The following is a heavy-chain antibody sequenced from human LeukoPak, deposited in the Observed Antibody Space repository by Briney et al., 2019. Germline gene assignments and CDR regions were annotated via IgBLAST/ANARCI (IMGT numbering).Heavy chain of an antibody. CDR3: ARVKAAAGSGNWFDP. V-gene: IGHV3-23*01. CDR1: RFTSNSYA. D-gene: IGHD6-13*01. Sequence: GGSLRLSCAASRFTSNSYAISWVRQAPGKGLEWVSVIGRSNGITFYVGSVKGRFTISRDNSKDTLYLQMNSLRAEDTAVYYCARVKAAAGSGNWFDPWGQGTLVTVSS. CDR2: IGRSNGIT. J-gene: IGHJ5*02.